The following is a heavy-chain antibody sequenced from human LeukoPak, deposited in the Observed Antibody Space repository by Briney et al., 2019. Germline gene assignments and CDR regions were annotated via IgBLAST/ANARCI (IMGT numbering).Heavy chain of an antibody. CDR3: ARVPYYYDSSGYRAFDI. D-gene: IGHD3-22*01. CDR1: GYTFTSYY. CDR2: INPSGGST. J-gene: IGHJ3*02. V-gene: IGHV1-46*01. Sequence: ASVKVSCKAFGYTFTSYYMHWVRQAPGQGLEWMGIINPSGGSTSYAQKFQGRVTMTRDTSTSTVYMELSSLRSEDTAVYYCARVPYYYDSSGYRAFDIWGQGTMVTVSS.